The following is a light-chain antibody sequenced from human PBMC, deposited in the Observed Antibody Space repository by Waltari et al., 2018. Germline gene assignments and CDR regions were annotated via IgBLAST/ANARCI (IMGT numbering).Light chain of an antibody. CDR2: DVT. J-gene: IGLJ2*01. V-gene: IGLV2-14*03. Sequence: QSALTQPASMSASPGQAITNDVGGHDFVSWYQQHPGKAPKLIIYDVTKRPSGVSNRCSGSKSGNTASLTISGLQGEDEAHYYCSSFSSGDTLVLFGGGTRLTVL. CDR3: SSFSSGDTLVL. CDR1: DVGGHDF.